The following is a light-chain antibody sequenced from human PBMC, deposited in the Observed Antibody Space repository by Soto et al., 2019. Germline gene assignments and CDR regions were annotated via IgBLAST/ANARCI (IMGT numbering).Light chain of an antibody. V-gene: IGLV2-11*01. J-gene: IGLJ1*01. CDR3: CSYAGTFPFV. CDR1: SSDFGSYNY. CDR2: DVS. Sequence: QSALTQPRSVSGSPRQSVTISCTRTSSDFGSYNYVSWYQQYPGKAPKLMIYDVSQRPSGVPDRFSGSKSGNTASLTISGLQPEDEADYYCCSYAGTFPFVFGTGTKLTVL.